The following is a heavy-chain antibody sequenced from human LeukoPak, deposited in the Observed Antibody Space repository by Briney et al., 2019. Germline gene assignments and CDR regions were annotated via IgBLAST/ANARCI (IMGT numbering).Heavy chain of an antibody. V-gene: IGHV3-33*01. CDR1: GFIFNNHV. J-gene: IGHJ4*02. CDR2: VWYDGSNN. CDR3: ARESEGGTSISSPDH. D-gene: IGHD3-3*02. Sequence: GRSLRLSCEASGFIFNNHVMHWVRQAPGKGLEWVAVVWYDGSNNYYADSVKGRFTISRDNSKNTVYLQMNSLRDEDTALYYCARESEGGTSISSPDHWGPGTLVTVSS.